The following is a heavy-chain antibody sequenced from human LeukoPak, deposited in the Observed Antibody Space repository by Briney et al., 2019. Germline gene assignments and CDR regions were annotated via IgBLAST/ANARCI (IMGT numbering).Heavy chain of an antibody. CDR1: GYTFTAFY. CDR2: INPNSGAT. J-gene: IGHJ5*02. Sequence: ASVTVSCKASGYTFTAFYMHWVRQAPGQGLEWMGWINPNSGATNYAQKFQGRVTMTRDTSISTAYMELSRLRSDDTAVYYCARAHLIAAAGYNWFDHWGQGTLVTVSS. V-gene: IGHV1-2*02. CDR3: ARAHLIAAAGYNWFDH. D-gene: IGHD6-13*01.